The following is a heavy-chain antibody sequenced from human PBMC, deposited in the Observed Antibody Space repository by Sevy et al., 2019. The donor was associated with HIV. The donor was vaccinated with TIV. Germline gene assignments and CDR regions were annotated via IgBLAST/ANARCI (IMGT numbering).Heavy chain of an antibody. CDR3: ASLPNNYYDRGGYSGDDAFDI. V-gene: IGHV3-33*01. D-gene: IGHD3-22*01. CDR2: IWNDMTNK. CDR1: GFTLSNYG. Sequence: GGSLRLSCVASGFTLSNYGMHWVRQAPGKGLEWVATIWNDMTNKYYADSAKGRFTISRDNSKSTLYLQMNSLGAEDTAVYYCASLPNNYYDRGGYSGDDAFDIWGQGTMVTVSS. J-gene: IGHJ3*02.